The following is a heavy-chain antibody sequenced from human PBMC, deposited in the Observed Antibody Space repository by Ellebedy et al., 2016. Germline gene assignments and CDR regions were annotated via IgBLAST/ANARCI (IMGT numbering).Heavy chain of an antibody. V-gene: IGHV1-18*03. CDR3: ARAVEYNSSGYMDV. Sequence: ASVKVSXXASGYTFTSYGISWVRQAPGQGLEWMGWISAYNGNTNYAQKLQGRVTMTTDISTSTAYMELRSLRSDDMAVYYCARAVEYNSSGYMDVWGKGTTVTVSS. CDR2: ISAYNGNT. D-gene: IGHD6-6*01. CDR1: GYTFTSYG. J-gene: IGHJ6*03.